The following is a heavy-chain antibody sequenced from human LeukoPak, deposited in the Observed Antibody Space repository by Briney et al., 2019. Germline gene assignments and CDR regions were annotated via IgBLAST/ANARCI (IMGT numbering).Heavy chain of an antibody. CDR1: GFTFSSYG. CDR3: ARDIVVVTALLDY. Sequence: PGGSLRLSCAASGFTFSSYGMHWVRQAPGKGLEWVAVISYDGSNKYYADSVKGRFTISRDNSKNSLYLQMNSLRAEDTAVYYCARDIVVVTALLDYWGQGTLVTVSS. CDR2: ISYDGSNK. J-gene: IGHJ4*02. V-gene: IGHV3-30*03. D-gene: IGHD2-21*02.